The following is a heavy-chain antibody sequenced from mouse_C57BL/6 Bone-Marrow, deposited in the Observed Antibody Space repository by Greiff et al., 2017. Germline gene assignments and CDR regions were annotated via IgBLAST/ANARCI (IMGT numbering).Heavy chain of an antibody. V-gene: IGHV14-4*01. CDR3: TTMMFDY. CDR2: IDPENGDT. J-gene: IGHJ2*01. D-gene: IGHD2-3*01. CDR1: GFNIKDDY. Sequence: VQLQQSGAELVRPGASVKLSCTASGFNIKDDYMHWVKQRPEQGLEWIGWIDPENGDTEYASKFQGEATITADPSSNTAYLQLSSLTSEDTAVYYCTTMMFDYWGQGTTLTVSS.